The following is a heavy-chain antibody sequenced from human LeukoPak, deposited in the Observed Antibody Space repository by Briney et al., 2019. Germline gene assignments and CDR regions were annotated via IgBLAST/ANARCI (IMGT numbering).Heavy chain of an antibody. CDR1: GFTVSSNY. CDR2: IYSGGST. V-gene: IGHV3-53*01. CDR3: ARELSVVVTAPTLSGAFDI. Sequence: PGGSLRLSCAASGFTVSSNYMSWVRQAPGKGLEWVSVIYSGGSTYYADSVKGRFTTSRDNSKNTLYLQMNSLRAEDTAVYYCARELSVVVTAPTLSGAFDIWGQGTMVTVSS. J-gene: IGHJ3*02. D-gene: IGHD2-21*02.